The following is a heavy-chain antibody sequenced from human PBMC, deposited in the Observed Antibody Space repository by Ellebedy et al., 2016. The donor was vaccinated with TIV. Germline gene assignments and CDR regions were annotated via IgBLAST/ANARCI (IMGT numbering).Heavy chain of an antibody. D-gene: IGHD3-16*01. V-gene: IGHV4-59*01. J-gene: IGHJ3*01. CDR2: LYYTGST. CDR1: GGSLSDNY. CDR3: VSSASMDAFDL. Sequence: SETLSLTCAVSGGSLSDNYWTWIRQAPGKGLEWIGYLYYTGSTNYNPSLKSRVTISVNTPRNQFSLKLSSLTTADTAVYYCVSSASMDAFDLWGQGTMVTVSS.